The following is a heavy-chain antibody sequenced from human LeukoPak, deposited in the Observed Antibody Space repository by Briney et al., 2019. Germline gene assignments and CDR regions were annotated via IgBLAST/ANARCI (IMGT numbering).Heavy chain of an antibody. CDR3: ARDYYDSSGYYYFDY. CDR2: IYHSGST. Sequence: ASETLSLTCAVSGGSISSSNWWSWVRQPPGKGLEWIGEIYHSGSTNYNPSLKSRVTISVDKSKNQFSLKLSSVTAADTAVYYCARDYYDSSGYYYFDYWGQGTLVTVSS. CDR1: GGSISSSNW. D-gene: IGHD3-22*01. J-gene: IGHJ4*02. V-gene: IGHV4-4*02.